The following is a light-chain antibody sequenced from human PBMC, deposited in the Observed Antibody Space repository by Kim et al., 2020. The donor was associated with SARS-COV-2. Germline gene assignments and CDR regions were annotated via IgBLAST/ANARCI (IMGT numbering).Light chain of an antibody. V-gene: IGKV1-39*01. J-gene: IGKJ2*01. CDR3: QQTYTTPYT. CDR1: QNIRTY. CDR2: FAS. Sequence: SESVGDRVTITCRARQNIRTYLNWYPQRRGKAPTHLISFASNWPSGVPPRFSGGGFGTDFILTISALQPEDFATYYCQQTYTTPYTFGQGTKLEI.